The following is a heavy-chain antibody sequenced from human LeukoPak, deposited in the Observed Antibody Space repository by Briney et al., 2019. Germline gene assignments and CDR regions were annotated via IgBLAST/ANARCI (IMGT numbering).Heavy chain of an antibody. V-gene: IGHV3-53*01. CDR1: GFTFSSYA. Sequence: PGGSLRLSCAASGFTFSSYAMSWVRQAPGKGLEWVSVIYSGGSTYYADSVKGRFTISRDNSKNTLYLQMNSLRAEDTAEYYCARAGSSWFIDYWGQGTLVTVSS. J-gene: IGHJ4*02. CDR3: ARAGSSWFIDY. CDR2: IYSGGST. D-gene: IGHD6-13*01.